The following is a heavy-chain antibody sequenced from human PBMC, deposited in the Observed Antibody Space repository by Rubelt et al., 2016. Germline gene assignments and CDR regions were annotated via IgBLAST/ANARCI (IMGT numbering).Heavy chain of an antibody. V-gene: IGHV4-39*07. CDR3: ARAYYYGSGSYFPVDH. CDR2: IYSIGSP. D-gene: IGHD3-10*01. CDR1: GGSISSSSYY. J-gene: IGHJ4*02. Sequence: QVQLQESGPGLVKPSETLSLTCTVSGGSISSSSYYWGWIRQPPGKGLEWIGSIYSIGSPYYNPSLKSRVTISVDTSKNQFPRKLRSVTAADTAVYYCARAYYYGSGSYFPVDHWGQGTLVTVSS.